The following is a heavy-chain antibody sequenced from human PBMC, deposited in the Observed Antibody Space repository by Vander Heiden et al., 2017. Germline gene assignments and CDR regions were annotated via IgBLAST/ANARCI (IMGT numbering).Heavy chain of an antibody. J-gene: IGHJ4*02. V-gene: IGHV3-23*01. CDR2: ISGSGGRT. CDR1: GFTFSTSS. CDR3: AKLSPTSGFWDY. Sequence: EVHLLDSGGGLVQPGGSLSLSCAAAGFTFSTSSMRLVRQATGKGLEWVSAISGSGGRTYYADSVKGRFTISRDNSKNTLYLQMNSLRAEDTAVYYCAKLSPTSGFWDYWGQGTLVTVSS. D-gene: IGHD6-25*01.